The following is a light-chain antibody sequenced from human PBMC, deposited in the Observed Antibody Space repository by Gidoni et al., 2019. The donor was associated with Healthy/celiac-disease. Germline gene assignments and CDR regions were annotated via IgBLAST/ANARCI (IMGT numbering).Light chain of an antibody. CDR1: QDISNY. J-gene: IGKJ3*01. V-gene: IGKV1-33*01. Sequence: DIQMTQSPSSLSASVGDRVTITCQASQDISNYLNWYQQKPGKAPKLLIYDASNLETGVPSRFSGSGSWTDFTFTISSLQPEDIATYYCQQYDNLPRRSFGPGTKVDIK. CDR3: QQYDNLPRRS. CDR2: DAS.